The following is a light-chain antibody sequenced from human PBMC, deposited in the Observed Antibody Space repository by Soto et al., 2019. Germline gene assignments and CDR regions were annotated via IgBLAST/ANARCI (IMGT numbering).Light chain of an antibody. J-gene: IGLJ1*01. CDR2: EVT. CDR1: SGDIGGYNY. Sequence: QSALTQPASVSGSPGQSITISCTGTSGDIGGYNYVSWYQQHPGKAPKLLISEVTNRPSGVSNRFSGSKSGNTASLTISGLQAEDEGDYYCSVYTRTSTYVFGTGTKLTVL. CDR3: SVYTRTSTYV. V-gene: IGLV2-14*01.